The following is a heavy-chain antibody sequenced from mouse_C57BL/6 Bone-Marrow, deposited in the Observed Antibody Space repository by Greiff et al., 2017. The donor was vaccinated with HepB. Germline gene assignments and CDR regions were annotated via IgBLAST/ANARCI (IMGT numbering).Heavy chain of an antibody. CDR2: ISDGGSYT. V-gene: IGHV5-4*01. D-gene: IGHD2-5*01. J-gene: IGHJ3*01. CDR3: ARDQAYYSNYEGFAY. CDR1: GFTFSSYA. Sequence: EVQLVESGGGLVKPGGSLKLSCAASGFTFSSYAMSWVRQTPEKRLEWVATISDGGSYTYYPDNVKGRFTISRDNAKNNLYLQMSHLKSEDTAMYYCARDQAYYSNYEGFAYWGQGTLVTVSA.